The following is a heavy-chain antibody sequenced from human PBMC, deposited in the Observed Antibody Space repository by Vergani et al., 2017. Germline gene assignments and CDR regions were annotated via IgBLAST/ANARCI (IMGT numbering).Heavy chain of an antibody. CDR2: IKQDGSEK. J-gene: IGHJ4*02. CDR3: ARHRWVGYNWNPASVY. CDR1: GFTFSSYW. V-gene: IGHV3-7*01. Sequence: EVQLVESGGGLVQPGGSLRLSCAASGFTFSSYWMSWVRQAPGKGLEWVSNIKQDGSEKYYVDSVKGRFTISRDNAKNSLYLQRNSLRAEDTAVYYCARHRWVGYNWNPASVYGGQGTLVTVSS. D-gene: IGHD1-20*01.